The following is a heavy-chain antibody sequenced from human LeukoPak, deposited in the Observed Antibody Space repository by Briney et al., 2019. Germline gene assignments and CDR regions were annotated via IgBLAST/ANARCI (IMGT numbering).Heavy chain of an antibody. CDR3: ARDSLVRSTTPVFDY. Sequence: GGSLRLSCAASGFAFSSYWMSWVRQAPGKGLEWVANIKQDGSEKYYVDSVKGRFTISRDNAKNSLYLQMNSLRAEDTAVYYCARDSLVRSTTPVFDYWGQGTLVTVSS. D-gene: IGHD2/OR15-2a*01. CDR2: IKQDGSEK. V-gene: IGHV3-7*01. CDR1: GFAFSSYW. J-gene: IGHJ4*02.